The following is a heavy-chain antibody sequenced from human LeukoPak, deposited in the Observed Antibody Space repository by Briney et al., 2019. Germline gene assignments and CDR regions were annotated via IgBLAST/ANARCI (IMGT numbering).Heavy chain of an antibody. CDR1: GFSFSNYE. Sequence: GGSLRLSCAASGFSFSNYEMKWVRQAPGKGLEWVSYISSSGSTTYYADSVKGRFTISRDNAKSSLSLQMNSLRVEDTAIYYCARGVPARRFDYWGQGTLVTVSS. CDR2: ISSSGSTT. CDR3: ARGVPARRFDY. J-gene: IGHJ4*02. V-gene: IGHV3-48*03.